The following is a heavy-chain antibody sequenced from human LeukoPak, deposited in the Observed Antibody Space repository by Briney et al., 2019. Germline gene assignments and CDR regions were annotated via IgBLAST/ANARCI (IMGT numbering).Heavy chain of an antibody. V-gene: IGHV4-34*01. D-gene: IGHD3-22*01. CDR1: GGSFSGYY. J-gene: IGHJ5*02. CDR3: ARQTGYYYDSSGRDNWFDP. Sequence: PSETLSLTCAVYGGSFSGYYWSWIRQPPGKGLEWIGEINHSGSTNYNPSLKSRVTISVDTSKNQFSLKLSSVTAADTAVYYCARQTGYYYDSSGRDNWFDPWGQGTLVTVSS. CDR2: INHSGST.